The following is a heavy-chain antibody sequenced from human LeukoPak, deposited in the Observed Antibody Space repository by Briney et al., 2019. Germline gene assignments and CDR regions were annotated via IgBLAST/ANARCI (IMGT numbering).Heavy chain of an antibody. CDR3: ARRWMVRGALDY. J-gene: IGHJ4*02. CDR2: INHSGST. Sequence: GSLRLSCAASGFTFSSYSMNWVRQPPGKGLEWIGEINHSGSTNYNPSLKSRVTISVDTSKNQFSLKLSSVTAADTAVYYCARRWMVRGALDYWGQGTLVTVSS. CDR1: GFTFSSYS. V-gene: IGHV4-34*01. D-gene: IGHD3-10*01.